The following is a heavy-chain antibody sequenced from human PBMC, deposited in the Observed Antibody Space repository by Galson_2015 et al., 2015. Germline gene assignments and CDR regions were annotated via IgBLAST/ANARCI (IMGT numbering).Heavy chain of an antibody. V-gene: IGHV3-20*01. J-gene: IGHJ3*02. CDR2: INWNGGST. CDR1: GFTFDDYG. Sequence: LRLSCAASGFTFDDYGLSWVRQAPGKGLEWVSGINWNGGSTGYADSVKGRFTISRDNAKNSLYLQMNSLRAEDTALYHCARGYDFDDYAADFDIWCQGTMVAVSS. D-gene: IGHD4-17*01. CDR3: ARGYDFDDYAADFDI.